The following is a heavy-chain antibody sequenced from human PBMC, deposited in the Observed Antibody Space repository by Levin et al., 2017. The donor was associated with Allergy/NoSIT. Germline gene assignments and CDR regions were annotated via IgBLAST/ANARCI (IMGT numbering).Heavy chain of an antibody. CDR2: IFYSGST. CDR1: GGSIRSGGYY. CDR3: ARFRYSGYDPYHFDY. D-gene: IGHD5-12*01. Sequence: SCTVSGGSIRSGGYYWSWNRQHPGKGLEWIGYIFYSGSTYYNPSLRSRVTISLDTSKNQFSLKLSSVTAADTAVYYCARFRYSGYDPYHFDYWGQGTLVTVSS. J-gene: IGHJ4*02. V-gene: IGHV4-30-4*08.